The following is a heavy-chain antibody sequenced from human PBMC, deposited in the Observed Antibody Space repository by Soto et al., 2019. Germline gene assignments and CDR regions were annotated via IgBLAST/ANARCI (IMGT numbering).Heavy chain of an antibody. Sequence: ETLSLTCTVSGGSISSSSYYWGWIRQPPGKGLEWIGSIYYSGSTYYNPSLKSRVTISVDTSKNQFSLKLSSVTAADTAVYYCARLWGYCSSTSRPYYYYGMDVWGQGTTVTVSS. CDR1: GGSISSSSYY. J-gene: IGHJ6*02. CDR2: IYYSGST. D-gene: IGHD2-2*01. V-gene: IGHV4-39*01. CDR3: ARLWGYCSSTSRPYYYYGMDV.